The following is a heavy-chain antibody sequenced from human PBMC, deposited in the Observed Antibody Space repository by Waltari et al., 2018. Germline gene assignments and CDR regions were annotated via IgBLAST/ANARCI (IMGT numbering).Heavy chain of an antibody. V-gene: IGHV1-8*01. D-gene: IGHD6-19*01. CDR1: GYTFTSYD. J-gene: IGHJ5*02. Sequence: QVQLVQSGAEVKEPGASVKVSCKASGYTFTSYDINWVRQATGQGLEWMGWMNTNSGNTGYAPKFQDRVIRTTDTSISTAYMELTSLRSEDTAVYYWARGAVPGKGANWFDPWGQGTLVIVSS. CDR2: MNTNSGNT. CDR3: ARGAVPGKGANWFDP.